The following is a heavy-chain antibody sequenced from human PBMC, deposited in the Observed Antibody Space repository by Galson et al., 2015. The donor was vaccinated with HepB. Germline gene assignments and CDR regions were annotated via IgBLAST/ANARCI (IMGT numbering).Heavy chain of an antibody. J-gene: IGHJ6*03. CDR1: GYTFTSYY. D-gene: IGHD3-10*01. CDR3: ARDERGTMVQGVIIAAYMDV. CDR2: INPSGGST. V-gene: IGHV1-46*03. Sequence: SVKVSCKASGYTFTSYYMHWVRQAPGQGLEWMGIINPSGGSTSYAQKFQGRVTMTRDTSTNTVYMELSSLRSEDTAVYYCARDERGTMVQGVIIAAYMDVWGKGTTVTVSS.